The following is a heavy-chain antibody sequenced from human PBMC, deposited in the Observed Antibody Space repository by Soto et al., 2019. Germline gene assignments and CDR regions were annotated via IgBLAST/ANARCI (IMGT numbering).Heavy chain of an antibody. Sequence: GASVKVSCKASGDTFTSFEINWVRQAAGQGLEWMGWMNPNSGNTGYTQKFQGRVTMTRNTSINTAYLELTGLTSDDTAVYYCARALSLIAGTASGYWGQGTLVTVS. CDR2: MNPNSGNT. D-gene: IGHD6-13*01. CDR3: ARALSLIAGTASGY. CDR1: GDTFTSFE. V-gene: IGHV1-8*01. J-gene: IGHJ4*02.